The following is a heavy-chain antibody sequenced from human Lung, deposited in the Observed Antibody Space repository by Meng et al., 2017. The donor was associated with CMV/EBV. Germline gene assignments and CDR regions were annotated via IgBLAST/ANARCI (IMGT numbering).Heavy chain of an antibody. CDR2: ISNSGAYI. CDR3: ARDVSPRSSAYFAIYYFYALDV. D-gene: IGHD2-21*01. J-gene: IGHJ6*02. Sequence: GEXXKISCAASGFTFSSYSMNWVRQAPGKGLEWVPSISNSGAYIYYADSVKGRFTISRDNAQNSLFLHMNSLRAEDSAVYYCARDVSPRSSAYFAIYYFYALDVXGQGXTVT. V-gene: IGHV3-21*01. CDR1: GFTFSSYS.